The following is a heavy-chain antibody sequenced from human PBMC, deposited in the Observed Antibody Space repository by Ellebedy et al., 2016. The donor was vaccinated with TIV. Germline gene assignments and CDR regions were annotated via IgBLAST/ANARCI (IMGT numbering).Heavy chain of an antibody. V-gene: IGHV1-2*02. CDR2: INPNSGGT. Sequence: ASVKVSCKASGYTFTGYYMHWVRQAPGQGLEWMGWINPNSGGTNYAQKFQGRVTMTRDTSITTAYMELSSLRSEDTAVYYCARERELGGPDYGGSKSGYYYYGMDVWGQGTTVTVSS. CDR3: ARERELGGPDYGGSKSGYYYYGMDV. CDR1: GYTFTGYY. J-gene: IGHJ6*02. D-gene: IGHD4-23*01.